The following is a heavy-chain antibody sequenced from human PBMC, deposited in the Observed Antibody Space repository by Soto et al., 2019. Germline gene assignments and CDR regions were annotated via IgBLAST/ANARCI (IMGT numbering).Heavy chain of an antibody. CDR2: INAGNGNT. CDR1: GYTFTSYA. Sequence: QVQLVQSGAEEKKPGASVKVSCKASGYTFTSYAMHWVRQAPGQRLEWMGWINAGNGNTKYSQKFQGRVTITRDTSASTAYMELSSLRSEDTAVYYCATGGGWYVWFDPWGQGTLVTVSS. D-gene: IGHD6-19*01. J-gene: IGHJ5*02. CDR3: ATGGGWYVWFDP. V-gene: IGHV1-3*05.